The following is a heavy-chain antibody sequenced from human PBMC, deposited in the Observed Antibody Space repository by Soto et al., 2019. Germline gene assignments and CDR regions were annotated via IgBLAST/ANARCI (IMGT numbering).Heavy chain of an antibody. Sequence: QVQLVESGGGVVQPGRSLRLSCAASGFTFSHYAMHWVRQAPGKGLEWVALMSYDGSNEYYADSVKGRFTISRDNSKNTLYLQMNSLRAEDTAVYYCAKDGSHNFDYWGQGTPVTVSS. CDR2: MSYDGSNE. J-gene: IGHJ4*02. CDR1: GFTFSHYA. CDR3: AKDGSHNFDY. D-gene: IGHD1-26*01. V-gene: IGHV3-30*18.